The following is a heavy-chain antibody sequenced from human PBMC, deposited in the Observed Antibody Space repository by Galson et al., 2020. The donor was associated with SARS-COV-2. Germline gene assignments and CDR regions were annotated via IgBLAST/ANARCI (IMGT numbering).Heavy chain of an antibody. J-gene: IGHJ5*02. CDR1: GGSFSGYY. CDR2: INHSGST. V-gene: IGHV4-34*01. Sequence: SETLSLTCAVYGGSFSGYYWSWIRQPPGKGLEWIGEINHSGSTNYNPSLKSRVTISVDTSKNQFSLKLSSVTAAHTAVYYCARGFIGGRNWFDPWGQGTLVTVSS. CDR3: ARGFIGGRNWFDP.